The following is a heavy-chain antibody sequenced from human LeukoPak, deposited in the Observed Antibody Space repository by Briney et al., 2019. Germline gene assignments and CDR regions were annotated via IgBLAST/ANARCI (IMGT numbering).Heavy chain of an antibody. CDR2: IIPIFGTA. J-gene: IGHJ4*02. D-gene: IGHD6-13*01. Sequence: GSSVKVSCKASGGTFSSYAISCVRQAPGQGLEWMGGIIPIFGTANYAQKFQGRVTITADESTSTAYMELSSLRSEDTAVYYCATIAAAGSRRDYWGQGTLVTVSS. V-gene: IGHV1-69*01. CDR3: ATIAAAGSRRDY. CDR1: GGTFSSYA.